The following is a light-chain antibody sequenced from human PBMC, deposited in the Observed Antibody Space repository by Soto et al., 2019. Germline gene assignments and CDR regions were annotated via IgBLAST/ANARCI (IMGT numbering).Light chain of an antibody. CDR3: QHYNNFYT. V-gene: IGKV1-5*03. J-gene: IGKJ2*01. CDR1: QSISSW. CDR2: KAF. Sequence: DIQMTQSPSTLSASVADRATITCRASQSISSWLAWYQQKPGKAPKLLMYKAFSSKSGVPSRFSGSGSGTEFTLTISGMQPDDFAPYYRQHYNNFYTFCQGTKV.